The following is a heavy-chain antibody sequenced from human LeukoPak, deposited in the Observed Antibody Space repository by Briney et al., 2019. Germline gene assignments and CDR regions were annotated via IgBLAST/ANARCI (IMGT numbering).Heavy chain of an antibody. Sequence: GGSLRLSCAASGFTFSSYWMHWVRQAPGKGLVWVSRINSDGSSTSYADSVKGRFTISRDNSKNTLYLQMNSLRAEDTAVYYCAKEYYYGSGSYYTRPPYYMDVRGKGTTVTVSS. CDR1: GFTFSSYW. CDR2: INSDGSST. D-gene: IGHD3-10*01. J-gene: IGHJ6*03. CDR3: AKEYYYGSGSYYTRPPYYMDV. V-gene: IGHV3-74*01.